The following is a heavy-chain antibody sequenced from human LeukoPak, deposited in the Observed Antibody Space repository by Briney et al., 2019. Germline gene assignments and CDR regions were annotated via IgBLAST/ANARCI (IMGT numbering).Heavy chain of an antibody. D-gene: IGHD2-15*01. V-gene: IGHV1-69*05. CDR3: ARVGRSRGSLPNSYYYMDV. J-gene: IGHJ6*03. CDR2: TIPMFGSA. CDR1: RDTFDSYS. Sequence: GASVKVSCKASRDTFDSYSISWLRHAPGQGLEWRGGTIPMFGSANYAQKFQGRVTITTDQTTTTAYMELSSLSSEDTAVYYCARVGRSRGSLPNSYYYMDVWGKGTTVTVSS.